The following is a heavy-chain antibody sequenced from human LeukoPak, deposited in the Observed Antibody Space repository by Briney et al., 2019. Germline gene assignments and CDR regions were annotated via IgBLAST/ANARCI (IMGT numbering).Heavy chain of an antibody. Sequence: GGSLRLSCAASGFTFSSYAMHGVRQAPGKGLEWVAVISYDGSNKYYADSVKGRFTISRDNSKNTLYLQMNSLRAEDTAVYYCARDRDCSGGSCYSKLFDYWGQGTLVTVSS. D-gene: IGHD2-15*01. V-gene: IGHV3-30-3*01. CDR1: GFTFSSYA. CDR3: ARDRDCSGGSCYSKLFDY. J-gene: IGHJ4*02. CDR2: ISYDGSNK.